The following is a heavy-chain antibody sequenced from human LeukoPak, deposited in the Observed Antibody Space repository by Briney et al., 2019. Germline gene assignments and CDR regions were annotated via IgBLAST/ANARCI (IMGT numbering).Heavy chain of an antibody. CDR2: IFKSGNT. J-gene: IGHJ5*02. Sequence: SETLSLTCSVSGDSISSTGYFWVWIRQSPGRDLEWLGSIFKSGNTFYNMSLKSRVTISVDTSKNEFSLNLTSVTASDTAVYYCAGTGIRNWFDPWGRGILVTVSS. D-gene: IGHD1-14*01. CDR1: GDSISSTGYF. V-gene: IGHV4-39*01. CDR3: AGTGIRNWFDP.